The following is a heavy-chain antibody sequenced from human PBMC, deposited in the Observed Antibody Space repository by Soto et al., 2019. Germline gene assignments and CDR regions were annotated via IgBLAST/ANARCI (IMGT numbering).Heavy chain of an antibody. CDR1: GFTFSSYW. CDR2: INSDGSGT. CDR3: ARASQSGGSPYFDY. J-gene: IGHJ4*02. V-gene: IGHV3-74*01. Sequence: GGSLRLSCAASGFTFSSYWMHWVRQAPGKGLVWVSRINSDGSGTSYADSVKGRFTISRDNAKNTLYLQMNSLRAEDTAVYYCARASQSGGSPYFDYWGQGTLVTVSS. D-gene: IGHD3-16*01.